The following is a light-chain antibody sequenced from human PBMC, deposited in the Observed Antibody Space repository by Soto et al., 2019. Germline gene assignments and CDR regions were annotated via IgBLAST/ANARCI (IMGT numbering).Light chain of an antibody. V-gene: IGKV3-20*01. Sequence: EIVLTQSPGTLSLSPGEGATLSCMASQSVMSRYIAWYQQRTGQAPRLLIYGASNRATGSPDRISGSGSGTEFTLTISRQETEDVAVYYCQQSGKLPVTFGGGTKVEIK. CDR3: QQSGKLPVT. CDR2: GAS. J-gene: IGKJ4*01. CDR1: QSVMSRY.